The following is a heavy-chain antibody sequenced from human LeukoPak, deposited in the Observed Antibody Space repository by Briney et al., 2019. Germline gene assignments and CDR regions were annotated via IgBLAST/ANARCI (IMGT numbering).Heavy chain of an antibody. Sequence: GGSLRLSCAASGFTFEDYGMHWVRQAPGKGLEWVSLISWEGGSTYYADSVKGRFTISRDNSKNFLYLQMDSLRTEDTAFYYCAKDQDTSAWFWDSWGQGTLVTVSS. CDR3: AKDQDTSAWFWDS. CDR2: ISWEGGST. D-gene: IGHD6-19*01. CDR1: GFTFEDYG. V-gene: IGHV3-43D*03. J-gene: IGHJ4*02.